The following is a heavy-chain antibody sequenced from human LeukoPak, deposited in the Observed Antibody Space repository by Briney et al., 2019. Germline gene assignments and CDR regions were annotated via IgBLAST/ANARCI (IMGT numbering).Heavy chain of an antibody. D-gene: IGHD5-24*01. CDR1: GGTFSDYA. Sequence: SVKVSCKASGGTFSDYAFNWVRQAPGQGLEWMGNIIPKFDTTNYAQNFQDKVTITADESTATAYLELNSLRSEDTAIFYCARGRDAIIDFWGQGTLITVSS. CDR2: IIPKFDTT. J-gene: IGHJ4*02. CDR3: ARGRDAIIDF. V-gene: IGHV1-69*13.